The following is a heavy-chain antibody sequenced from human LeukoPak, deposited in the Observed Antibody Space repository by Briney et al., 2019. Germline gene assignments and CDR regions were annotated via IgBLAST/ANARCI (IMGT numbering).Heavy chain of an antibody. CDR2: IWYGGSNK. D-gene: IGHD6-6*01. Sequence: PGGSLRLSCAASGFTFSSYGMHWVRQAPGKGLEWVAVIWYGGSNKYYADSVKGRFTISRDNSKNTLYLQMNSLRAEDTAVYYCARGPSSSSTDDAFDIWGQGTMVTVSS. J-gene: IGHJ3*02. V-gene: IGHV3-33*01. CDR3: ARGPSSSSTDDAFDI. CDR1: GFTFSSYG.